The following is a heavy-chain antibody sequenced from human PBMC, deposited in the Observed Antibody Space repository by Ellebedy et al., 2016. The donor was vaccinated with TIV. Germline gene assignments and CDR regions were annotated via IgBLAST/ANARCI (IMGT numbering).Heavy chain of an antibody. D-gene: IGHD2-21*02. V-gene: IGHV4-39*02. CDR1: GGSISSSSYY. Sequence: SETLSLXXTVSGGSISSSSYYWVWIRQPPGTGLEWIGSIYYSGSTYYNPSLKSRVTISVDTSKNHFSLKLSSVTAADTAVYYCTRGFRDGDLPGEVLGYWGQGTLVTVSS. J-gene: IGHJ4*02. CDR3: TRGFRDGDLPGEVLGY. CDR2: IYYSGST.